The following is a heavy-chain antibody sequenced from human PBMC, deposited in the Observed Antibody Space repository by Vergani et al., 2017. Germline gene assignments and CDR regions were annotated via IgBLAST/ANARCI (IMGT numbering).Heavy chain of an antibody. J-gene: IGHJ4*02. D-gene: IGHD7-27*01. CDR1: GGSISSNNYY. Sequence: QLQLQESGPGLVKPSETLSLTCTVSGGSISSNNYYWGWIRQPPGKGLEWSGNINYSGSTYYNPSLKSRVTISVDTSKNQFSLKLSAVTAADTAVYYCARLAWGYLDYWGQGTLVTVSS. CDR3: ARLAWGYLDY. CDR2: INYSGST. V-gene: IGHV4-39*01.